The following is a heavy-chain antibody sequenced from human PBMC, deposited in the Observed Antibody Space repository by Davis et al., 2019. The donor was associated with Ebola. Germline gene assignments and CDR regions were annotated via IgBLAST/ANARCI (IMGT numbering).Heavy chain of an antibody. J-gene: IGHJ4*02. D-gene: IGHD3-22*01. Sequence: GESLKISCKGSGYTFTSYWIAWVRQVPGKGLEWMGRIHPSDSYTNYSPSFQGHVTISADKSISTAYLQWSSLKASDTAMYYCARRGYYDSSGYYFHFDYWGQGTLVTVSS. CDR2: IHPSDSYT. CDR1: GYTFTSYW. V-gene: IGHV5-10-1*01. CDR3: ARRGYYDSSGYYFHFDY.